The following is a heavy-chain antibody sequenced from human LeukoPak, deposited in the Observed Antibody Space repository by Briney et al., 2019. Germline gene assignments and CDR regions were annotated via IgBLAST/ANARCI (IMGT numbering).Heavy chain of an antibody. Sequence: GGSLRLSCAASGFIFSNYGMSWVRQAPGKGLEWISYISGSNITIYYTDSVKGRFTISRDNTKKLLYLQMDSLRAEDTATYYCARRSWSHAFDVWGRGTFVTVSS. J-gene: IGHJ3*01. D-gene: IGHD2-15*01. CDR3: ARRSWSHAFDV. CDR2: ISGSNITI. CDR1: GFIFSNYG. V-gene: IGHV3-48*04.